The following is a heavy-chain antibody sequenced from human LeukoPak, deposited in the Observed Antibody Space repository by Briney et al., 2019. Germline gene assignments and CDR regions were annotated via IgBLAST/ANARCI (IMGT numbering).Heavy chain of an antibody. CDR1: GGTFSSYA. CDR2: VIPIFGTA. V-gene: IGHV1-69*06. J-gene: IGHJ4*02. Sequence: GASVKVSCKASGGTFSSYAISWVRQAPGQGLEWMGGVIPIFGTANYAQKFQGRVTITADKSTSTAYMELSSLRSEDTAVYYCASSYVRGVRYYFDYWGQGTLVTVSS. D-gene: IGHD3-10*02. CDR3: ASSYVRGVRYYFDY.